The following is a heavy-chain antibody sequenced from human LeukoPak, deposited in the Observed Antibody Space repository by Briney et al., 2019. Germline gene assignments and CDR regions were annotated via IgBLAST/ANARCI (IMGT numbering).Heavy chain of an antibody. D-gene: IGHD6-13*01. CDR2: INSDGNST. Sequence: GGSLRLSCAASGFTFSSYWMHWVRQAPGKGLVWVSRINSDGNSTNYADSVKGRFTISRDNAKNTLYLQMNSLRAEDTAVYYCAKGKIAAAGIPFDYWGQGTLVTVSS. V-gene: IGHV3-74*01. J-gene: IGHJ4*02. CDR1: GFTFSSYW. CDR3: AKGKIAAAGIPFDY.